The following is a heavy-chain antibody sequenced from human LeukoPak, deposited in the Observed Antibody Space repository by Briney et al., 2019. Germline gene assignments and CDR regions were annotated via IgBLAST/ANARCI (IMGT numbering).Heavy chain of an antibody. D-gene: IGHD3-10*01. J-gene: IGHJ5*02. V-gene: IGHV1-46*01. CDR3: ARVKSRFHWFDP. CDR2: INPSGGST. Sequence: GASVKVSCEASGYTFTSYYMHWVRQAPGQGLEWMGIINPSGGSTSYAQKFQGRVTMTRDMSTSTVYMELSSLRSEDTAVYYCARVKSRFHWFDPWGQGTLVTVSS. CDR1: GYTFTSYY.